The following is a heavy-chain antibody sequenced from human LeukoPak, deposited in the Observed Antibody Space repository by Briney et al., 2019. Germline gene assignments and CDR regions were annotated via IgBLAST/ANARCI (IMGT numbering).Heavy chain of an antibody. CDR3: AREASGNYHVFDS. CDR1: GFSFSNYF. J-gene: IGHJ4*02. Sequence: GGSLRLSCEASGFSFSNYFISWIRQAPGKGLEWGGYITNSGRSTNYADAVKGRFTISRDNAKKSVYLEMTDLRAEDNAVYYCAREASGNYHVFDSWGQGTLVTVSS. V-gene: IGHV3-11*04. CDR2: ITNSGRST. D-gene: IGHD1-26*01.